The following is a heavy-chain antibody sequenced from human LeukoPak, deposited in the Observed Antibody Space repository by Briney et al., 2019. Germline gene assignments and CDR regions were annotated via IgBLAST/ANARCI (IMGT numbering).Heavy chain of an antibody. J-gene: IGHJ6*03. V-gene: IGHV4-59*01. D-gene: IGHD3-10*01. CDR1: GGSISSYY. CDR3: ARTVLLWFGSGDYYMDV. CDR2: IYYSGST. Sequence: SETLSLTCTVSGGSISSYYWSWIRQPAGKGLEWIGYIYYSGSTNYNPSLKSRVTISVDTSKNQFSLKLSSVTAADTAVYYCARTVLLWFGSGDYYMDVWGKGTTVTISS.